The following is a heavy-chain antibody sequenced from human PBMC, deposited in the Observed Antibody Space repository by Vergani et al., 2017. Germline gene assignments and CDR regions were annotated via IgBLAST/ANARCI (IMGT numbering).Heavy chain of an antibody. CDR2: ISGSGGST. Sequence: EVQLLESGGGLVQPGGSLRLSCAASGFTFSSYAMSWVRQAPGKGLEWVSAISGSGGSTYSADSVKGRFTISSDNSKSTLYLQLNSLRAEDTAVYYCAKVLYSSGWYSAFDIWGQGTMVTVSS. D-gene: IGHD6-19*01. CDR3: AKVLYSSGWYSAFDI. V-gene: IGHV3-23*01. J-gene: IGHJ3*02. CDR1: GFTFSSYA.